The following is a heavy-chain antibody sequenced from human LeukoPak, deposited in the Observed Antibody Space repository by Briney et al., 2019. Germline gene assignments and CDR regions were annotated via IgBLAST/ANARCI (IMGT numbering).Heavy chain of an antibody. Sequence: GASVKVSCKASGYTFTSYGISWVRQAPGQGLEWMGWINPNSGGTNYAQKFQGRVTMTRDTSISTAYMELSRLRSDDTAVYYCARGSLLWFGELPAAWDYWGQGTLVTVSS. V-gene: IGHV1-2*02. D-gene: IGHD3-10*01. CDR2: INPNSGGT. J-gene: IGHJ4*02. CDR3: ARGSLLWFGELPAAWDY. CDR1: GYTFTSYG.